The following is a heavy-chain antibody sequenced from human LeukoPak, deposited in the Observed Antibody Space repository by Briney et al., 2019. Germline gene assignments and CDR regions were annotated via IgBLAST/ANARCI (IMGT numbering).Heavy chain of an antibody. CDR2: INHSGST. V-gene: IGHV4-34*01. J-gene: IGHJ5*02. D-gene: IGHD3-10*01. Sequence: PSETLSLTCAVYGGSFSGYYWSWIRQPPGKGLEWIGEINHSGSTNYNPSLKSRVTISVDTSKNQFSLKLSSVTAADTAVYYCARGRRGSGSYFLNWFDPWGQGTLVTVPS. CDR1: GGSFSGYY. CDR3: ARGRRGSGSYFLNWFDP.